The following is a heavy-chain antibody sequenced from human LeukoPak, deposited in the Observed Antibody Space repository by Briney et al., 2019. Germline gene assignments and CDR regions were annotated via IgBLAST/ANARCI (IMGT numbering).Heavy chain of an antibody. Sequence: AGGSLRLSCAASGFTFSSHGMVWVRQGPGKGLECVSTISTSGDSIYYADSVKGRFTISRDNSKNTLYLQMNSLRAEDTAVYYCAKAQQLGGGLDYWGQGTLVTVSS. J-gene: IGHJ4*02. CDR1: GFTFSSHG. V-gene: IGHV3-23*01. CDR2: ISTSGDSI. D-gene: IGHD6-13*01. CDR3: AKAQQLGGGLDY.